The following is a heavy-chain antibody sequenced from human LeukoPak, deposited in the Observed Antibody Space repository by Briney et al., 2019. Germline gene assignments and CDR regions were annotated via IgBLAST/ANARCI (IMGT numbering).Heavy chain of an antibody. V-gene: IGHV3-30-3*01. CDR3: ARVFTGYFDWLLYGGYFDY. D-gene: IGHD3-9*01. CDR1: GFTFSSYT. J-gene: IGHJ4*02. Sequence: PGGSLRLSCAASGFTFSSYTIHWVRQAPVKGLEWVGVISNDGSTKYYADSLKGRFTISRDNSKNTLYLQMNSLRAEDTAVYYCARVFTGYFDWLLYGGYFDYWAREPWSPSPQ. CDR2: ISNDGSTK.